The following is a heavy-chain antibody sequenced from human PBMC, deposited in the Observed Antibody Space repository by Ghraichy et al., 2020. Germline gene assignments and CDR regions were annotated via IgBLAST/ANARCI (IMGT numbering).Heavy chain of an antibody. CDR3: ARSPSPTALRQTSFDARSFSPNLLREPWFHS. CDR2: TYYRSRWYN. V-gene: IGHV6-1*01. CDR1: GDSVSSDSAR. J-gene: IGHJ5*01. D-gene: IGHD5-12*01. Sequence: SQTLSLTCAISGDSVSSDSARWNCIRQSPSRGLEWLGRTYYRSRWYNDYSVSLERRLIIDSDTSTNRFSLRLYSVTPEDTAVYYCARSPSPTALRQTSFDARSFSPNLLREPWFHSRGPGPLVTVSA.